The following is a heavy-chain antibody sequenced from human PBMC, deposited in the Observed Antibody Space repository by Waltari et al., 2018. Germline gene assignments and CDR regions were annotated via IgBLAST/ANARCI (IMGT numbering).Heavy chain of an antibody. Sequence: EVQLVESGGGLVQPGRSLRLSCAASGFTFDDYAMHWVRQAPGKGLEWVSGISWNSGSIGYADSVKGRFTISRDNAKNSLYLQMNSLRSEDTAVYYCARSQWLANYYYYGMDVWGQGTTVTVSS. V-gene: IGHV3-9*01. J-gene: IGHJ6*02. CDR2: ISWNSGSI. D-gene: IGHD6-19*01. CDR3: ARSQWLANYYYYGMDV. CDR1: GFTFDDYA.